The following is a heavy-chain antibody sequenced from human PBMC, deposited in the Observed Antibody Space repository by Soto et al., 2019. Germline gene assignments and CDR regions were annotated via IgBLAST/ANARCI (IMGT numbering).Heavy chain of an antibody. CDR2: ITSRSSTI. CDR1: GFTFSTYS. CDR3: VRDNGGNDFWSGDYSGFDY. Sequence: DVQLVESGGGLVQPGGSLRLSCAASGFTFSTYSMHWVRQAPGKGLEWISYITSRSSTIFYADSVKGRFTISRDNAKNSLYLQMNSLRDEDTAVYYCVRDNGGNDFWSGDYSGFDYWGQGTLATVSS. J-gene: IGHJ4*02. V-gene: IGHV3-48*02. D-gene: IGHD3-3*01.